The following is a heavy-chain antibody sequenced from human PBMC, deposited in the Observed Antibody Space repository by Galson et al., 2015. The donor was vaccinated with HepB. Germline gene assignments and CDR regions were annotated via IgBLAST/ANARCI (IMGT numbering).Heavy chain of an antibody. CDR1: GFTFSGSA. J-gene: IGHJ4*02. Sequence: SLRLSCAASGFTFSGSAMHWVRQASGKGLEWVGRIRSKANSYATAYAASVKGRFTISRDDSKNTAYLQMNSMKTEDTAVYYCTTTTVTTSFHDYWGQGTLVTVSS. D-gene: IGHD4-17*01. CDR3: TTTTVTTSFHDY. CDR2: IRSKANSYAT. V-gene: IGHV3-73*01.